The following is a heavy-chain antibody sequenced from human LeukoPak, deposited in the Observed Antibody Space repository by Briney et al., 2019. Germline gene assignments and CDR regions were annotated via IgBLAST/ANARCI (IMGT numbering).Heavy chain of an antibody. CDR1: GFTFSSYA. J-gene: IGHJ6*04. D-gene: IGHD3-10*02. Sequence: GGSLRLSCAASGFTFSSYAMSWVRQAPGKGLEWVSYISSSGSTIYYADSVKGRFTISRDNAKNSLYLQMNSLRAEDTAVYYCAELGITMIGGVWGKGTTVAISS. CDR2: ISSSGSTI. CDR3: AELGITMIGGV. V-gene: IGHV3-48*03.